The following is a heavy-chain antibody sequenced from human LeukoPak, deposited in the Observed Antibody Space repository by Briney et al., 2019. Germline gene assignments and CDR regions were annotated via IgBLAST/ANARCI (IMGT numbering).Heavy chain of an antibody. J-gene: IGHJ4*02. V-gene: IGHV4-39*01. CDR1: GGSISSNSYY. Sequence: KPSETLSLTCAVSGGSISSNSYYWGWIRQPPGKGLEWIGSIYYSGSTYYNPSLKSRVTISVDTSKNQFSLKLSSATAADTAVYYCARTRYYYNSRSYGAPYYFDYWGQGTLVTVSS. CDR3: ARTRYYYNSRSYGAPYYFDY. CDR2: IYYSGST. D-gene: IGHD3-10*01.